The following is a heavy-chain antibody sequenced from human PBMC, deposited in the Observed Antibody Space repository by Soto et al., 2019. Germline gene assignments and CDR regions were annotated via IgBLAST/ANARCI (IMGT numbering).Heavy chain of an antibody. CDR3: AGNRSYYDFWSGYYFGGGMDV. D-gene: IGHD3-3*01. J-gene: IGHJ6*02. CDR2: INHSGST. CDR1: GGSFSGYY. V-gene: IGHV4-34*01. Sequence: PPETLSLTCAVYGGSFSGYYWSWIRQPPGKGLEWIGEINHSGSTNYNPSLKSRVTISVDTSKNQFSLKLSSVAAADTTVYYWAGNRSYYDFWSGYYFGGGMDVWGQGTTVTVSS.